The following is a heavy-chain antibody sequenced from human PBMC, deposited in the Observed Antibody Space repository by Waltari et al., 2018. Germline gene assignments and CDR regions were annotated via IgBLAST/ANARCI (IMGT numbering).Heavy chain of an antibody. V-gene: IGHV4-34*01. Sequence: QVQLQQWGAGLLKPSETLSLTCAVYGGSFSGYYWSWIRQPPGKGLEGIGEINHSGSTNYNPALKSRVTISVDTSKNQFSLKLSSGTAADTAVYYCARGPPGVAAAGWALDYWGQGTLVTVSS. CDR3: ARGPPGVAAAGWALDY. J-gene: IGHJ4*02. D-gene: IGHD6-13*01. CDR1: GGSFSGYY. CDR2: INHSGST.